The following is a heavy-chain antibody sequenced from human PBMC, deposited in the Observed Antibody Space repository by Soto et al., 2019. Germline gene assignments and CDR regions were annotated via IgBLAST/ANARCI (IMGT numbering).Heavy chain of an antibody. CDR3: ARGQRFSDWFDP. V-gene: IGHV4-4*07. CDR1: GGAISTYY. Sequence: QVHVQESGPGLVKPSETLSLTCTVSGGAISTYYWTWIRQPAGKGLEWIGRIYSSGSTKYNPSLQSRVTMSLDTSNNQFSLRLTSVTAADTAVYYCARGQRFSDWFDPWGHGTLVTVSS. CDR2: IYSSGST. D-gene: IGHD3-3*01. J-gene: IGHJ5*02.